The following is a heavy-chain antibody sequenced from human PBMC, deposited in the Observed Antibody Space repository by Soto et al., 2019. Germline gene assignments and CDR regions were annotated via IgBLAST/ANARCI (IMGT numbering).Heavy chain of an antibody. D-gene: IGHD1-20*01. Sequence: EVQLVESGGGLVQPGGSLRLSCAASGFTFSNYWMSWVRQAPGKGLEWVANMKQDGSEKDYVGSVKGRFTISRDNAKNSLYLQMTSLTTEVTAVYYCARLITPRVLDSWGQGTLVTVSS. CDR3: ARLITPRVLDS. CDR2: MKQDGSEK. J-gene: IGHJ4*02. CDR1: GFTFSNYW. V-gene: IGHV3-7*05.